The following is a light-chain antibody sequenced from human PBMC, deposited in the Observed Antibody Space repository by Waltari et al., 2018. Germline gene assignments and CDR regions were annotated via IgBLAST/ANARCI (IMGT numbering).Light chain of an antibody. CDR1: SSDVGGYNY. Sequence: QSALTQPASVSGSPGQSITISCTGTSSDVGGYNYVSWYQQHAGKAPKLMIYEVYNRPSGVSKRFSGSKSGNTASLTISGLQAEDEADYYCSSRTGSSTLYVFGTGTKVTVL. CDR3: SSRTGSSTLYV. J-gene: IGLJ1*01. CDR2: EVY. V-gene: IGLV2-14*01.